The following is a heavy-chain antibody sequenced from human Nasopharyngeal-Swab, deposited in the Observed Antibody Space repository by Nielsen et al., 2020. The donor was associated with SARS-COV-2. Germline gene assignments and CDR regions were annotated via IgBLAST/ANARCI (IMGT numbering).Heavy chain of an antibody. Sequence: WIGKPPGKGLEWVSVIYSGGSTYYADSVKGRFTISRDNSKNTLYLQMNSLRAEDTAVYYCARDRFSGYMDVWGKGTTVTVSS. J-gene: IGHJ6*03. D-gene: IGHD6-25*01. V-gene: IGHV3-53*01. CDR2: IYSGGST. CDR3: ARDRFSGYMDV.